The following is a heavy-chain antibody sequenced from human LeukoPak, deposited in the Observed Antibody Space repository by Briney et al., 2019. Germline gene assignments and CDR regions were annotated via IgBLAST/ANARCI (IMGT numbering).Heavy chain of an antibody. J-gene: IGHJ2*01. CDR2: IRISGSIT. D-gene: IGHD7-27*01. Sequence: GGSPRLSRIVSGFTPRIFEMNWVRQAPGKGVEWGSYIRISGSITNYADSVKGRFTISRDNSKNTLYLQMSSLRAEDTAVYYCAKHWGYSFLYFDLWGRGTLVTVSS. CDR1: GFTPRIFE. V-gene: IGHV3-23*01. CDR3: AKHWGYSFLYFDL.